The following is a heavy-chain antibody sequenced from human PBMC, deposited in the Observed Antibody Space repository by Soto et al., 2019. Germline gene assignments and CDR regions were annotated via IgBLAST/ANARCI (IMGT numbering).Heavy chain of an antibody. Sequence: GGSLRLSCAASGFTFSSYSMNWVRQAPGKGLEWVSYISSSSSTIYYADSVKGRFTISRDNAKNSLYLQMNSLRAEDTAVYYCARDWGYYYDSTQDYWGQGTLVTVSS. D-gene: IGHD3-22*01. V-gene: IGHV3-48*01. CDR3: ARDWGYYYDSTQDY. J-gene: IGHJ4*02. CDR2: ISSSSSTI. CDR1: GFTFSSYS.